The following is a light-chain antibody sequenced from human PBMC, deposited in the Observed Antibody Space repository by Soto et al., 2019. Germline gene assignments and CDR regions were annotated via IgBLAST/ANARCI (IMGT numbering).Light chain of an antibody. Sequence: EIVLTQSPGTLSLSPGERATLSCRASQSVTSTYLAWYQQKPGQAPRLLIYGTSTRATGIPERFSGSGSETDFTLTISRLEPEDCAVYYCQQHGDSPFTFGPGSKVEI. CDR2: GTS. CDR1: QSVTSTY. CDR3: QQHGDSPFT. J-gene: IGKJ3*01. V-gene: IGKV3-20*01.